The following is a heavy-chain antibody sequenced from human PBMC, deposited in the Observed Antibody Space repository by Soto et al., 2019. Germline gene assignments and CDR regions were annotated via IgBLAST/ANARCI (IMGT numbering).Heavy chain of an antibody. CDR2: IIPIPGTA. CDR3: ARSQGSSTSLEIYYYYYYGMDV. J-gene: IGHJ6*01. V-gene: IGHV1-69*01. D-gene: IGHD2-2*01. Sequence: QVQLVQSGAEVKKPGSSVKVSCKASGGTFGSYAISWVRQAPGQGLEWMGGIIPIPGTANYAQKFQGRVTIAADESTSTAYMELSSLRSEVTAVYYCARSQGSSTSLEIYYYYYYGMDVWGPGTTVTVSS. CDR1: GGTFGSYA.